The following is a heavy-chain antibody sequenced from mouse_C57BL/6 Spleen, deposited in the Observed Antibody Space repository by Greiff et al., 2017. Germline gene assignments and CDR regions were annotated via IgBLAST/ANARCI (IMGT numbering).Heavy chain of an antibody. D-gene: IGHD1-1*01. CDR1: GFNIKDYY. CDR2: IDPEDGDT. V-gene: IGHV14-1*01. J-gene: IGHJ2*01. Sequence: VQLQQSGAELVRPGASVKLSCTASGFNIKDYYMHWVKQRPEQGLEWIGRIDPEDGDTAYAPKFQGKATMTADTSSNTAYLQLSSLTSEDTAVYDCTTLLYGSSYYYFDYWGQGTTLTVSS. CDR3: TTLLYGSSYYYFDY.